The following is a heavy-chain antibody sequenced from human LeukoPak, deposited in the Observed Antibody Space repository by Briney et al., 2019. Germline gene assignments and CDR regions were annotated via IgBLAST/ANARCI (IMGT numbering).Heavy chain of an antibody. CDR3: ASSLTGDAFDI. Sequence: GGSLRLSCAASGFTFSSYSMNWVRQAPGKGLEWVSYISSSSSTIYYADSVKGRFTISRDNAKNSLYLQMNSLRAEDTAVYYCASSLTGDAFDIWGQGTMVTASS. D-gene: IGHD1-20*01. CDR2: ISSSSSTI. V-gene: IGHV3-48*01. CDR1: GFTFSSYS. J-gene: IGHJ3*02.